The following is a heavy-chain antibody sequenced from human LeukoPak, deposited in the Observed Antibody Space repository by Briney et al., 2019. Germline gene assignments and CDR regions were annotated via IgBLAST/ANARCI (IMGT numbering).Heavy chain of an antibody. CDR2: IYYSGST. D-gene: IGHD1-26*01. J-gene: IGHJ5*02. V-gene: IGHV4-59*01. CDR3: ARGGSKNWFDP. CDR1: GGSISSYY. Sequence: SETLSLTCTVSGGSISSYYWSWIRQPPGKGLEWIGYIYYSGSTNYNPSLKSRVTISVDTSKNQFSLKLSSVTAADTAVYYCARGGSKNWFDPWGQGTLVTVSS.